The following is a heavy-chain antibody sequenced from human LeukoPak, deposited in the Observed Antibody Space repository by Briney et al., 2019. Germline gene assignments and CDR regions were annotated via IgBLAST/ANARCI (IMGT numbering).Heavy chain of an antibody. V-gene: IGHV3-23*01. CDR3: AKDSKYSSSWYEVRYYYYGMDV. J-gene: IGHJ6*02. CDR2: VSTTGANT. D-gene: IGHD6-13*01. Sequence: PGGSLRPSCAASGFSFSSYAMSWVRQAPGKGLEWVSAVSTTGANTYYADSVKGRFTISRDNSKNTLYLQMNSLRAEDTAVYYCAKDSKYSSSWYEVRYYYYGMDVWGQGTTVTVSS. CDR1: GFSFSSYA.